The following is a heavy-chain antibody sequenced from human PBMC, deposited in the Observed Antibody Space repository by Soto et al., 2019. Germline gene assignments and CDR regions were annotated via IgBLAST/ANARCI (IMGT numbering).Heavy chain of an antibody. V-gene: IGHV4-39*01. CDR3: ARHGAYSTSVYYYYGMDV. Sequence: XETRSLACTVYGRAINSTVTYWAWIRQPPGKGLEWIGSSNYGGPTYYSPSLQSRVTISLDTAKNHFSLNLRSVTAADTAVYYCARHGAYSTSVYYYYGMDVWGQGTTVTVSS. J-gene: IGHJ6*02. CDR1: GRAINSTVTY. D-gene: IGHD6-13*01. CDR2: SNYGGPT.